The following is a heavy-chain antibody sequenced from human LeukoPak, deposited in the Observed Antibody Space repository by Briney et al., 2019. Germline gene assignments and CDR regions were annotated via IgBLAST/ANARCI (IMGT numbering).Heavy chain of an antibody. J-gene: IGHJ4*02. CDR2: IWYDGSNK. CDR3: ARDGNYDSSHLDY. CDR1: GFTFSSYS. V-gene: IGHV3-33*08. Sequence: PGGSLRLSCAASGFTFSSYSMNWVRQAPGKGLEWVAVIWYDGSNKYYADSVKGRFTISRDNSKNTLYLQMNSLRAEDTAVYYCARDGNYDSSHLDYWGQGTLVTVSS. D-gene: IGHD3-22*01.